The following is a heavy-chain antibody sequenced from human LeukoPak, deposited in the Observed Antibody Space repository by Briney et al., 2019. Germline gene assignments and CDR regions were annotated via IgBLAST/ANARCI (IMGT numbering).Heavy chain of an antibody. D-gene: IGHD2-15*01. CDR1: GFTFRGYV. CDR2: ISGSGSVS. CDR3: AKDRALSLRYYFDY. J-gene: IGHJ4*02. Sequence: GGSLRLSCAASGFTFRGYVMSWVRQAPGEGLEWVSGISGSGSVSYYADSVKGRFSISRDNSKNTLYLQMNSLRAEDTATYYCAKDRALSLRYYFDYWGQGAVVTVSS. V-gene: IGHV3-23*01.